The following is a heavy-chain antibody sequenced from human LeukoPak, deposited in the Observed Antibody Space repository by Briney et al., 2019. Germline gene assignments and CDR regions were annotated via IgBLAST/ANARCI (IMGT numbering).Heavy chain of an antibody. CDR1: GFTFSTYW. V-gene: IGHV3-7*01. Sequence: GGSLRLSCAASGFTFSTYWMNWYRQAPGKELEWVGNINQDASEINYVDSVSGRFTISRDNAKNSLHLQMNSLRAEDTAVYYCATDRDNSDWQKRFDSWGQGTLVTVSS. J-gene: IGHJ4*02. CDR2: INQDASEI. CDR3: ATDRDNSDWQKRFDS. D-gene: IGHD2-21*02.